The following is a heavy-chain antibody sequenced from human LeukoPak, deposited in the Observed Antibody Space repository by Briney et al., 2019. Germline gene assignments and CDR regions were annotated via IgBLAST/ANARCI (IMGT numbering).Heavy chain of an antibody. J-gene: IGHJ4*02. D-gene: IGHD3-22*01. CDR2: INPNSGGT. CDR3: ARDSSGPNYYFDY. V-gene: IGHV1-2*06. Sequence: GASVKVSCKASGYTFTGFYMHWVRQAPGQGLEWTGRINPNSGGTNYAQKFQGRVTMARDTSISTAYMELSRLTYDDTAVYYCARDSSGPNYYFDYWGQGTLVTVSS. CDR1: GYTFTGFY.